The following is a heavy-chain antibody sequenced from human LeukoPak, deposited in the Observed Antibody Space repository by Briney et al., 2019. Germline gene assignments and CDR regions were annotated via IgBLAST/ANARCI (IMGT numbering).Heavy chain of an antibody. J-gene: IGHJ4*02. CDR2: MSSRSTTYT. V-gene: IGHV3-11*03. CDR1: GFTLSDYY. Sequence: GGSLRLSCAASGFTLSDYYMTWVRQAPGKGLEWVSYMSSRSTTYTTYADSVRGRFTISRDNAKNSVYLQMNSLRAEDTAIYYCAKRPIFGELLYYFDYWGQGTLVTVSS. D-gene: IGHD3-10*01. CDR3: AKRPIFGELLYYFDY.